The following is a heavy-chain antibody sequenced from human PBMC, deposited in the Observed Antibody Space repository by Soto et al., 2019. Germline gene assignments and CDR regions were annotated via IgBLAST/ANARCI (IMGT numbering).Heavy chain of an antibody. CDR2: ISSSTSHT. CDR1: GFTFSDYY. CDR3: ARGRGAAADYFDF. V-gene: IGHV3-11*05. J-gene: IGHJ4*02. D-gene: IGHD6-13*01. Sequence: QVQLVESGGGLVKPGGSRRLSCAVSGFTFSDYYMTWIRQAPGRGLGWVSYISSSTSHTNYADSVKGRFTISRDNAKYSLFLQMNSLRAEDTAVYYCARGRGAAADYFDFWGQGTLVTVSS.